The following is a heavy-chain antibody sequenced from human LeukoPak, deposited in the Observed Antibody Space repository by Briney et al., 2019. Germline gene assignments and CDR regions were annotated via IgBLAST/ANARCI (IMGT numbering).Heavy chain of an antibody. CDR2: INAGNGNT. D-gene: IGHD2-2*01. CDR3: ARVGYCSSTSSPNDAFDI. J-gene: IGHJ3*02. Sequence: ASVKVSCKASGYTFTSYAMHWVRQAPGQRLEWMGWINAGNGNTKYSQKFQGRVTITRNTSASTAYMELSSLRSEDTAVYYCARVGYCSSTSSPNDAFDIWGQGTMVTVS. CDR1: GYTFTSYA. V-gene: IGHV1-3*01.